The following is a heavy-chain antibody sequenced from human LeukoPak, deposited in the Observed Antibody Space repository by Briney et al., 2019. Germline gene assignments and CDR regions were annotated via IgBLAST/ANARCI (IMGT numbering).Heavy chain of an antibody. CDR2: IYPTDSDT. Sequence: GESLKISCKGSGYSFTRYWIGWVRQMPGKGPEWMAIIYPTDSDTKYSPSFQGHVTISADKSISTAYIQWTSLEASDTAIYYCARPNRGALFDYWGQGTLVTISS. CDR3: ARPNRGALFDY. J-gene: IGHJ4*02. D-gene: IGHD1-14*01. V-gene: IGHV5-51*01. CDR1: GYSFTRYW.